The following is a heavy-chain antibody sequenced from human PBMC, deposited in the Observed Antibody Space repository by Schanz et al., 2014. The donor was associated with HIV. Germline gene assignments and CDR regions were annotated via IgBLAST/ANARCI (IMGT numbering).Heavy chain of an antibody. CDR2: ISWNSGSI. CDR1: GFTFDDYA. Sequence: EVQLVESGGGLVKPGGSLRLSCAASGFTFDDYAMHWVRQAPGKGLEWVSGISWNSGSIGYADSVKGRFTISRDNAKNSLYLQMNSLRAEDTAVYYCARDAASHSYGSTMDVWGQGTTVTVSS. V-gene: IGHV3-9*01. D-gene: IGHD5-18*01. J-gene: IGHJ6*02. CDR3: ARDAASHSYGSTMDV.